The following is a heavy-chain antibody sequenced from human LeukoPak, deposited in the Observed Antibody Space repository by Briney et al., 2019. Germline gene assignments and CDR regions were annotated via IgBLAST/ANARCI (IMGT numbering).Heavy chain of an antibody. CDR1: GFTFSSYG. V-gene: IGHV3-30*18. Sequence: PGGSLRLSCAASGFTFSSYGMHWVRQAPGKGLEWVAVISYDGSNKYYADSVKGRFTISRDNSKNTLYLQMNSLRAEDTAVYYCAKDLECYYYDSSGPGEYWGQGTLVTVSS. J-gene: IGHJ4*02. CDR2: ISYDGSNK. D-gene: IGHD3-22*01. CDR3: AKDLECYYYDSSGPGEY.